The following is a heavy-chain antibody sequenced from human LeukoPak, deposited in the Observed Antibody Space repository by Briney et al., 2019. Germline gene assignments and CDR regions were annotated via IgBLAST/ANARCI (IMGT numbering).Heavy chain of an antibody. CDR3: ARVRSGSRDC. V-gene: IGHV3-53*01. CDR2: VFGGGSK. D-gene: IGHD1-26*01. CDR1: GINVSLSY. J-gene: IGHJ4*02. Sequence: PGGSLRLSCAASGINVSLSYMTWVRQAPGKGLERLSVVFGGGSKYYADSVKDRFIISRDTVSNTVDLQMKSLRVEDTAVYYCARVRSGSRDCWGQGTLVVVSS.